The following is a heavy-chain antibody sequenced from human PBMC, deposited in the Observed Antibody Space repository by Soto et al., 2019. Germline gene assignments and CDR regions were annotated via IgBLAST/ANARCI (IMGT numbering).Heavy chain of an antibody. D-gene: IGHD3-16*02. J-gene: IGHJ4*02. Sequence: QVQLVQSGAEVKKPGSSVKVPCKASGGTFSSYAISWVRQAPGQGLEWMGGIIPIFGTANYAQKFQGRVTITADESTSTAYMELSSLRSEDTAVYYCARVFYDYVWGSYRYSFDYWGQGTLVTVSS. CDR3: ARVFYDYVWGSYRYSFDY. V-gene: IGHV1-69*01. CDR2: IIPIFGTA. CDR1: GGTFSSYA.